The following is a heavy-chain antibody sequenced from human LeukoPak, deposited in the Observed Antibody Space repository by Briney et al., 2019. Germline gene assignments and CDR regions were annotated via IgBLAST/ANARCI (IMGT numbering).Heavy chain of an antibody. CDR3: ASRVATISIDD. Sequence: GGSLRLSCAASGFTFSSYSMNWVRQAPGKGLEWVSYISSGGSTIYYADSVKGRFTISRDNAKNSLYLQMNSLRAEDTAVYYCASRVATISIDDWGEGTLVTVSS. CDR2: ISSGGSTI. D-gene: IGHD5-12*01. CDR1: GFTFSSYS. J-gene: IGHJ4*02. V-gene: IGHV3-48*04.